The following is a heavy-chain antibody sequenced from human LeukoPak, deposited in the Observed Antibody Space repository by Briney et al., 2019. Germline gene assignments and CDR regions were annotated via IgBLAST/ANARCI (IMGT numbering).Heavy chain of an antibody. CDR3: ARGQACGGDCYENFDY. D-gene: IGHD2-21*02. CDR1: GFTFDDYG. J-gene: IGHJ4*02. Sequence: PGGSLRLSCAASGFTFDDYGMSWVRQAPGKGLEWVSGINWNGGSTGYADSVKGRFTVSRDNAKNSLYLQMNSLRAEDTALYYCARGQACGGDCYENFDYWGQGTLVTVSS. V-gene: IGHV3-20*04. CDR2: INWNGGST.